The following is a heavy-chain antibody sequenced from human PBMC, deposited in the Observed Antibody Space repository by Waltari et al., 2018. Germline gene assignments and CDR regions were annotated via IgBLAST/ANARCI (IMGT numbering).Heavy chain of an antibody. Sequence: QVQLPESGPSLLKPSETLSPICTVFGGSNSGFYWSWVRQPPGKGLDWIGYIYYTGSTNFNPSLKSRVTMSVDTSKNQFSLKLSSVTAADTAFYYCARGGGGDWEWFDPWGQGTLVTVSS. CDR1: GGSNSGFY. CDR3: ARGGGGDWEWFDP. V-gene: IGHV4-59*01. J-gene: IGHJ5*02. CDR2: IYYTGST. D-gene: IGHD2-21*02.